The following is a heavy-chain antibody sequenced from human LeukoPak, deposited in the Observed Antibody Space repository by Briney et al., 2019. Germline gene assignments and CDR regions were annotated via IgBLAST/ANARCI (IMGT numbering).Heavy chain of an antibody. D-gene: IGHD4-23*01. J-gene: IGHJ3*02. CDR1: GFTFSSYS. Sequence: PGRSLRLSCPASGFTFSSYSMNWVRQVAGKGLEWDSYIITSSSTIYYGSSGKGRLTISTDNATQSVYLRMNSLTTEDTGIYYRAINGGGPPKAFGIWGQGTMVTVSS. CDR3: AINGGGPPKAFGI. CDR2: IITSSSTI. V-gene: IGHV3-48*01.